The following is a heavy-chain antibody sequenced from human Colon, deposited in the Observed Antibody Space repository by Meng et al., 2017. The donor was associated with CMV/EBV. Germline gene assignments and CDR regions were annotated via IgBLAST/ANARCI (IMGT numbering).Heavy chain of an antibody. Sequence: FSGFSLTTGMGVGWIRQHPGKALEWLALIYWDDDKRYSPSLKSRLTITKDTSKNQVVLTMTNMDPVDTATYYCAQRHVAHSGSYVLGYWGQGTLVTVSS. CDR3: AQRHVAHSGSYVLGY. V-gene: IGHV2-5*02. D-gene: IGHD3-10*01. CDR2: IYWDDDK. CDR1: GFSLTTGMG. J-gene: IGHJ4*02.